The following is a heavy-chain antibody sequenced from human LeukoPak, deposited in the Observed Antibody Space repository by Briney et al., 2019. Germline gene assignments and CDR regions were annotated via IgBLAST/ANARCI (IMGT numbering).Heavy chain of an antibody. J-gene: IGHJ4*02. CDR1: GSTPTGIF. V-gene: IGHV1-2*02. CDR3: ARDREFQDFDN. Sequence: SVNPSCTASGSTPTGIFMHWVRHAPGQGPEWIGWINPTSGGTNYAQKSQGRVTMTRDTAISTAYMELSRLRSDDTDVYYCARDREFQDFDNWGQGTLVTVSS. D-gene: IGHD3-10*01. CDR2: INPTSGGT.